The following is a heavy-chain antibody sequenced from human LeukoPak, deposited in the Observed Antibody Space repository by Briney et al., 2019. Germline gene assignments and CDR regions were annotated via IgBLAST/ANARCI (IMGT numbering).Heavy chain of an antibody. Sequence: PGGSLRLSCAVTGFTFSSYVMSWVRQAPGKGLEWVSSISGSSGSTYYADSVKGRFTISRDNSKKTLYLQMNSLRADDTAVYYCASWVPDRGFDYWGQGTLVTVSS. CDR2: ISGSSGST. D-gene: IGHD3-10*01. CDR3: ASWVPDRGFDY. J-gene: IGHJ4*02. V-gene: IGHV3-23*01. CDR1: GFTFSSYV.